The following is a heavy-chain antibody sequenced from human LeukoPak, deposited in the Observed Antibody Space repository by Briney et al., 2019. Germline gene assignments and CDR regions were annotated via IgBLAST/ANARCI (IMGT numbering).Heavy chain of an antibody. CDR1: GGSISTYY. CDR3: ARHAAGYSSGWLPH. D-gene: IGHD6-19*01. Sequence: SETLSLTCTVSGGSISTYYWGWIRQPPGKGLEWIGTIYYSGSTYYNPSLKSRVTMSVDTSKDQFSLKLSSVTAADTAVYYCARHAAGYSSGWLPHWGQGALVTVSS. J-gene: IGHJ4*02. CDR2: IYYSGST. V-gene: IGHV4-59*04.